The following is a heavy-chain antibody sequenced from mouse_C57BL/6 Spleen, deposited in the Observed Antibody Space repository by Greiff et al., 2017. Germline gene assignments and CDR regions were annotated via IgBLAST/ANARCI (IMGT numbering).Heavy chain of an antibody. V-gene: IGHV1-22*01. CDR2: INPNNGGT. CDR1: GYTFTDYN. J-gene: IGHJ2*01. Sequence: VQLQQSGPELVKPGASVKMSCKASGYTFTDYNMHWVKQSHGKSLEWIGYINPNNGGTSYNQKFKGKATLTVNKSSSTAYMELRSLTSEDSAVYYCARESYYYGYYFDYCGQGTTLTVSS. D-gene: IGHD1-1*01. CDR3: ARESYYYGYYFDY.